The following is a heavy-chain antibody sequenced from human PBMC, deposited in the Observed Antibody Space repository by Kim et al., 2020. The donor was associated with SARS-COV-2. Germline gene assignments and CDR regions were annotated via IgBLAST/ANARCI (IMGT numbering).Heavy chain of an antibody. J-gene: IGHJ3*02. V-gene: IGHV4-30-4*01. CDR2: IYYSGST. D-gene: IGHD2-2*01. CDR1: GGSISSGDYY. CDR3: ARDRVGGSTKPPRPADAFDI. Sequence: SETLSLTCTVSGGSISSGDYYWSWIRQPPGKGLEWIGYIYYSGSTYYNPSLKSRVTISVDTSKNQFSLKLSSVTAADTAVYYCARDRVGGSTKPPRPADAFDIWGQGPMVTVSS.